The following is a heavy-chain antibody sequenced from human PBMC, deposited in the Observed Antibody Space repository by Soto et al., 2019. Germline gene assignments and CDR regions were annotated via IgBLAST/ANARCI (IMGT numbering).Heavy chain of an antibody. Sequence: GGSLRLSCAASGFTFDDYAMHWVRQAPGKGLEWVSGISWNSGSIGYADSVKGRFTISRDNAKNSLYLQMNSLRAEDTALYYCAKDNGYSYGAIWYFDLWGRGTLVTVSS. V-gene: IGHV3-9*01. CDR3: AKDNGYSYGAIWYFDL. CDR1: GFTFDDYA. D-gene: IGHD5-18*01. J-gene: IGHJ2*01. CDR2: ISWNSGSI.